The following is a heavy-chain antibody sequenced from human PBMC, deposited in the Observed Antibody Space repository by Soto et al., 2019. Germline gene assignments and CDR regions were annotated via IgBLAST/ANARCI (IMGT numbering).Heavy chain of an antibody. J-gene: IGHJ5*02. Sequence: PSETLSLTCTVSGGSISSGGYYWSWIRQHPGKGLEWIGYIYYSGSTYYNPSLKSRVTISVDTSKNQFSLKLSSVTAADTAVYYCAREVGYCSGGSCYSLGFGFDPWGQGTLVTVSS. CDR1: GGSISSGGYY. V-gene: IGHV4-31*03. CDR3: AREVGYCSGGSCYSLGFGFDP. CDR2: IYYSGST. D-gene: IGHD2-15*01.